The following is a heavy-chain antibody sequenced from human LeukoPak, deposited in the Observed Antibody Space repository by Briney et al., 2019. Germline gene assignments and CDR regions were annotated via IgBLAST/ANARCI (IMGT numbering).Heavy chain of an antibody. CDR3: AKGARDGYNFNAFDI. Sequence: GGSLRLSCAASGFTFSNYAIHWVRRAPGKGLEWVAVISSDGSNEYYADSVNGRFTISRDNSKDTLYLQMNSLRAEDTAVYYCAKGARDGYNFNAFDIWGQGTMVTVSS. CDR2: ISSDGSNE. V-gene: IGHV3-30*04. D-gene: IGHD5-24*01. CDR1: GFTFSNYA. J-gene: IGHJ3*02.